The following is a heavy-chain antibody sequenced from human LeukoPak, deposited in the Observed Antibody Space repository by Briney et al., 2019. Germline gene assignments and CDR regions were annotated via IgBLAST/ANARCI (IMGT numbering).Heavy chain of an antibody. J-gene: IGHJ4*02. D-gene: IGHD1-14*01. Sequence: PGRSLRLSCAASGFTFSSYAMHWVRQAPGKGLEWVAVISYDGSNKYYADSVKGRFTISRDNSKNTLYLQMNSLRAEDTAVYYCARDRQAWYTHFDYWGQGTWSPSPQ. CDR3: ARDRQAWYTHFDY. CDR1: GFTFSSYA. CDR2: ISYDGSNK. V-gene: IGHV3-30-3*01.